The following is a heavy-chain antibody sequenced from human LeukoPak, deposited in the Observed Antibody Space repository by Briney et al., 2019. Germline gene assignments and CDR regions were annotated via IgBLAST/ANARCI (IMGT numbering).Heavy chain of an antibody. CDR2: INHSGST. D-gene: IGHD6-19*01. CDR1: GGSFSGYY. J-gene: IGHJ4*02. Sequence: SETLSLTCAVYGGSFSGYYWSWIRQPPGKGLEWIGEINHSGSTNYNPSLKSRVTISVDTSKNQFSLKLSSVTAADAAVYYCARGRQGIAVAGTPYYFDYCGQGTLVTVSS. V-gene: IGHV4-34*01. CDR3: ARGRQGIAVAGTPYYFDY.